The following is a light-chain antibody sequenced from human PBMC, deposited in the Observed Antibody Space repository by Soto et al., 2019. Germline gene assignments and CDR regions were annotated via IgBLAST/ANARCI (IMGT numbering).Light chain of an antibody. CDR2: DVS. V-gene: IGLV2-14*01. CDR1: SSDVGGYNY. J-gene: IGLJ1*01. Sequence: QSVLTQPASGSGSPGPSITIFCTGTSSDVGGYNYVSWYQQHPGKAPKLMIYDVSNRPSGVSNRFSGSKSGNTASLTISGLQAEDEADYYCSSYTSSSTLEVFGTGTKVTVL. CDR3: SSYTSSSTLEV.